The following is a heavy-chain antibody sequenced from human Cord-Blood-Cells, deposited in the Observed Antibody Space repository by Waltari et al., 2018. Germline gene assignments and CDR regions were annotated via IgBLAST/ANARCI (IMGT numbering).Heavy chain of an antibody. CDR3: ARLTMVRGVINWFDP. D-gene: IGHD3-10*01. CDR2: IYYSGST. J-gene: IGHJ5*02. CDR1: GGSISSGGYY. V-gene: IGHV4-31*03. Sequence: QVQLQESGPGLVKPSQTLSLTCTVSGGSISSGGYYWSWIRQHPGKGLEWIGYIYYSGSTCYNPSLKSRVTISVDTSKNQVSLKLSSVTAADTAVYYCARLTMVRGVINWFDPWGQGTLVTVSS.